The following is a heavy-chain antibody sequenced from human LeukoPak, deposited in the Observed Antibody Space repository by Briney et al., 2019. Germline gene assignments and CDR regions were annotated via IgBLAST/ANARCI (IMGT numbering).Heavy chain of an antibody. CDR3: ARHRYSSSPFDY. V-gene: IGHV4-34*01. CDR1: GGSFSGYY. CDR2: INHSGST. D-gene: IGHD6-6*01. J-gene: IGHJ4*02. Sequence: SETLSLTCAVYGGSFSGYYWSWIRQPPGKGLEWIGEINHSGSTNYNPSLKSRVTISVDTSKNQFSLKLSSVTAADTAVYYCARHRYSSSPFDYWGQGTLVTVSS.